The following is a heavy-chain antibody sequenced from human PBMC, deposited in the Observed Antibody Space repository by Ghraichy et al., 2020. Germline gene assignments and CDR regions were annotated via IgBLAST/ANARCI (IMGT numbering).Heavy chain of an antibody. V-gene: IGHV3-20*04. D-gene: IGHD3-22*01. Sequence: GESLNISCAASGFNFDHYGMNWVRQAPGKGLEWVSGINWNGGSTVFADSVKGRFTISRDNARKSLYLQLDSLRVEDTALYYCARASDYYDDSGYYYQPFDYWGQGTLVTVSS. CDR1: GFNFDHYG. CDR2: INWNGGST. J-gene: IGHJ4*02. CDR3: ARASDYYDDSGYYYQPFDY.